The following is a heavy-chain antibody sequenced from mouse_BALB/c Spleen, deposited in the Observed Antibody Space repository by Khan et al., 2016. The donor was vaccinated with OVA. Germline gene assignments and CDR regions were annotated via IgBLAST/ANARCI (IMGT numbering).Heavy chain of an antibody. Sequence: QVQLKQSGPGLVAPSQSLSITCTISGFSLTSYGIHWVRQPPGKGLEWLVVIWSDGKTTYNSALKSGLNIIKDNSKSQVFLKMNSLQTDDTAMYYCARQIFPGYFDVWGAGTTVTVSS. J-gene: IGHJ1*01. V-gene: IGHV2-6-1*01. CDR2: IWSDGKT. CDR1: GFSLTSYG. CDR3: ARQIFPGYFDV.